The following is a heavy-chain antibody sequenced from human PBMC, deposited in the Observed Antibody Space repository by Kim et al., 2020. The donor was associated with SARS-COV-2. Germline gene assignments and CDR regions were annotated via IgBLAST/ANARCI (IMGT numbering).Heavy chain of an antibody. Sequence: YYKLTLRSRLTISVDTSKKQFSLKVTSVTAADTAMYYCARQVVSAWFNFDLWGQGTMVTVSS. CDR3: ARQVVSAWFNFDL. V-gene: IGHV4-39*01. D-gene: IGHD2-15*01. J-gene: IGHJ3*01.